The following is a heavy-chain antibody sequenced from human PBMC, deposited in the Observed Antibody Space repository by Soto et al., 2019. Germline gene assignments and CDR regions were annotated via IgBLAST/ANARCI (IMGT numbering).Heavy chain of an antibody. CDR2: ISGSGGST. V-gene: IGHV3-23*01. D-gene: IGHD5-12*01. CDR3: AKGGEWLRLRISPYYYGMDV. CDR1: GFTFSSYA. J-gene: IGHJ6*02. Sequence: PGGSLRLSCAASGFTFSSYAIILCRHSPVKWLEWVSAISGSGGSTYYADSVKGRFTISRDNSKNTLYLQMNSLRAEDTAVYYCAKGGEWLRLRISPYYYGMDVWGQGTTVTVSS.